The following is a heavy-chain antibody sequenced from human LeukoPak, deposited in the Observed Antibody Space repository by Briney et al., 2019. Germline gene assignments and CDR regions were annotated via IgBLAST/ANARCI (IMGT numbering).Heavy chain of an antibody. V-gene: IGHV3-21*01. Sequence: GGSLRLSCAVSGFTFSTYSMNWVRQAPGKGLEWVSSISSRSSYIYYADSVKGRFTISRDNAKNSLYLQMNSLRAEDTAVYYCAKDFSVYYYDSRVLDYWGQGTLVTVSS. CDR1: GFTFSTYS. CDR2: ISSRSSYI. CDR3: AKDFSVYYYDSRVLDY. J-gene: IGHJ4*02. D-gene: IGHD3-22*01.